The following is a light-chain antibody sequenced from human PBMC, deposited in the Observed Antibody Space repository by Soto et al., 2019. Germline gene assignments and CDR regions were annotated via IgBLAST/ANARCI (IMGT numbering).Light chain of an antibody. CDR1: QSLLDRNGDNF. CDR2: LGS. Sequence: DIVMTQSPLSLPVTPGEPASISCRSSQSLLDRNGDNFLDWYLQKPGQSPQLLIYLGSNRAPGVPDRFSGSGSDTDFTLKISRVEAEDVGVYYCMQGLRTPLTFGGGTKVDIK. J-gene: IGKJ4*01. V-gene: IGKV2-28*01. CDR3: MQGLRTPLT.